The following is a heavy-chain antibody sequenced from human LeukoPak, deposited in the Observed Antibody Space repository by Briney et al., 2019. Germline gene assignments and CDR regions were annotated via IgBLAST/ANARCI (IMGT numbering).Heavy chain of an antibody. CDR1: GYTFTGYY. Sequence: ASVKVSCKASGYTFTGYYMHWVRQAPGQGREWMGWINPNNGGTNYAQKFQGRVTMTRDTSISTAYMELSRLRSDDTAVYYCARDKGGYDSSGYIGSLLYYFDYWGQGTLVTVSS. D-gene: IGHD3-22*01. CDR3: ARDKGGYDSSGYIGSLLYYFDY. J-gene: IGHJ4*02. CDR2: INPNNGGT. V-gene: IGHV1-2*02.